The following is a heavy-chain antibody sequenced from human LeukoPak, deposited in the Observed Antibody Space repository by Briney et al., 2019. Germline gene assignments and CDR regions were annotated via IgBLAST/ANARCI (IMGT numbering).Heavy chain of an antibody. CDR3: ARELSQIVWGGLDY. Sequence: GGSLRLSCAASGFIFSHYGMDWVRQAAGKGLEWVAVIQNDASTENFADSVKCRFTISRDNSMNTVFLQMNSLRVEDTAVYYCARELSQIVWGGLDYGGQGTLVSVSS. J-gene: IGHJ4*02. CDR1: GFIFSHYG. D-gene: IGHD3-3*01. CDR2: IQNDASTE. V-gene: IGHV3-33*05.